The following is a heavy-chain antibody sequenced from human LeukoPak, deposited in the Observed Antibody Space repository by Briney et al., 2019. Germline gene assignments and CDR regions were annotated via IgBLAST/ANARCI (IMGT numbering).Heavy chain of an antibody. CDR1: GDSVSSNSAA. CDR2: TYYRSKWYN. J-gene: IGHJ4*02. V-gene: IGHV6-1*01. Sequence: PSQTLSLTRAISGDSVSSNSAAWNWIRQSPSRGLEWLGRTYYRSKWYNDYAVSVKSRITINPDTSKNQFSLQLSSVTAADTAVYYCARGPRRDLSSSFADELEYWGQGTLVTVSS. D-gene: IGHD6-13*01. CDR3: ARGPRRDLSSSFADELEY.